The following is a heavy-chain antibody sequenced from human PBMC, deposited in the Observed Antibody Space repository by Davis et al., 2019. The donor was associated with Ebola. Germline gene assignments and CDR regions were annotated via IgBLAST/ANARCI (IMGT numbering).Heavy chain of an antibody. Sequence: GGSLRLSCAASGFTFSSYGMHWVRQAPGKGLEWVAVIWYDGSNKYYEDSVKGRFTISRDNSKNTVFLQMNSLRPEDTATYYCAVDHIYSFGLSYHWGHGTPVTVSS. D-gene: IGHD3-16*02. J-gene: IGHJ4*03. CDR2: IWYDGSNK. V-gene: IGHV3-30*02. CDR1: GFTFSSYG. CDR3: AVDHIYSFGLSYH.